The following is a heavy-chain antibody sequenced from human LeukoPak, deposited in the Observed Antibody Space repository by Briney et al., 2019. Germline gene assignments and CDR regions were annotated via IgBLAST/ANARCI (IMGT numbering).Heavy chain of an antibody. CDR1: GFTSSSYG. CDR3: ARGDSSGPDYYYYMDV. J-gene: IGHJ6*03. Sequence: PGGSLRLSCAASGFTSSSYGMSWVRQAPGKGLEWVSAMSGSGVNTDYADSVKGRFTISRDNSKNTLHLQMNSLRDEDTAVYYCARGDSSGPDYYYYMDVWGKGTTVTISS. D-gene: IGHD6-19*01. V-gene: IGHV3-23*01. CDR2: MSGSGVNT.